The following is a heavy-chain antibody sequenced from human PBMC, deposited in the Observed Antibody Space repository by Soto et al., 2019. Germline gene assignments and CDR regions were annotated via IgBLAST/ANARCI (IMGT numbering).Heavy chain of an antibody. CDR1: GFTFTSSA. J-gene: IGHJ3*02. V-gene: IGHV1-58*02. CDR3: AALGSVDSSPTHGAFDI. CDR2: IVVGSGNT. Sequence: SVKVSCKASGFTFTSSAMQWVRQARGQRLEWIGWIVVGSGNTNYAQKFQERVTITRDMSTSTAYMELSSLRSEDTAVYYCAALGSVDSSPTHGAFDIWGQGTMVTVSS. D-gene: IGHD2-21*01.